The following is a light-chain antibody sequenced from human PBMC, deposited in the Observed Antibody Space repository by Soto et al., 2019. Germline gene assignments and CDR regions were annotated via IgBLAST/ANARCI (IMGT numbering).Light chain of an antibody. V-gene: IGKV4-1*01. CDR3: QQYFNTPT. J-gene: IGKJ1*01. Sequence: DIVMTQSPDSLALSLGERATINCKSSQSVLYSSNSKNYIAWYQHKPGQPPNLLIYWASIRESGVPDRFSGSGSGTDFTLTISSLQAEDVAVYYCQQYFNTPTFGQGTKVEIK. CDR1: QSVLYSSNSKNY. CDR2: WAS.